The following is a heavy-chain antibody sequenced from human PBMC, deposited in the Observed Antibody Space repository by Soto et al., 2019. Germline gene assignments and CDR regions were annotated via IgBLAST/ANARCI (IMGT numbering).Heavy chain of an antibody. V-gene: IGHV3-33*06. Sequence: GGSLRLSCAASGFTFSSYGMHWVRQAPGKGLEWVSVIWYDGSNKYYADSVKGRFTISRDNSKNTLYLQMNSLRAEDTAVYYFAKDSYNYGRGRSLDYWGQGPLVPVSS. J-gene: IGHJ4*02. D-gene: IGHD3-10*01. CDR2: IWYDGSNK. CDR3: AKDSYNYGRGRSLDY. CDR1: GFTFSSYG.